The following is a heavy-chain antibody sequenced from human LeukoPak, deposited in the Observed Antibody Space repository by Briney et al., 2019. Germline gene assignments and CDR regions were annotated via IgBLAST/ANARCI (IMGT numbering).Heavy chain of an antibody. CDR2: IYNSGSA. D-gene: IGHD1-26*01. V-gene: IGHV4-31*03. J-gene: IGHJ4*02. CDR1: GASISSGRYF. CDR3: ASRTSGTHYSEY. Sequence: KASETLSLTCTVSGASISSGRYFWSWIRQHPGKGPEWIGYIYNSGSAYYNPSLKSRVIISVDTSKNQFSLKLSSVTAADTAVYHCASRTSGTHYSEYWGQGTLVTVSS.